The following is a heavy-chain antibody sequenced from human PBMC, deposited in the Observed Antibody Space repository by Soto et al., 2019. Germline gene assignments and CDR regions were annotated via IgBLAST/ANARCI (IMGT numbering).Heavy chain of an antibody. J-gene: IGHJ6*02. D-gene: IGHD3-3*01. Sequence: GSLRLSCSASGFTFSSYAMHWVRQAPGKGLEYVSAISSNGGSTYYADSVKGRFTISRDNSKNTLYLQMSSLRAEDTAVYYCVKDQFGFSTIFGASGGMDVWGQGTTVTVSS. CDR2: ISSNGGST. V-gene: IGHV3-64D*08. CDR1: GFTFSSYA. CDR3: VKDQFGFSTIFGASGGMDV.